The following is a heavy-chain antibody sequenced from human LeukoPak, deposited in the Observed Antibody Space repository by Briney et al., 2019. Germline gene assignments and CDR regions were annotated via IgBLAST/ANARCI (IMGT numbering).Heavy chain of an antibody. Sequence: ASVKVSCKASGYTFTSYYMHWVRQAPGQGLEWMGIINPSDGSTSYAQKFQGRVTITSDTSTSTVYMELNSLRSEDTAVYYCARVGSYYGSAYFDLWGRGTLVSVSS. J-gene: IGHJ2*01. V-gene: IGHV1-46*01. D-gene: IGHD3-10*01. CDR1: GYTFTSYY. CDR2: INPSDGST. CDR3: ARVGSYYGSAYFDL.